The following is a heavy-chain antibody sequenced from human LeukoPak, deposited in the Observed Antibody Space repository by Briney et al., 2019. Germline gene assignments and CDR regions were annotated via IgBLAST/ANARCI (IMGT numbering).Heavy chain of an antibody. CDR1: GGSFSGYY. Sequence: PSETLSLTCAVYGGSFSGYYWSWIRQPPGKGLEWIGEINHSGSTNYNPSLKSRVTISVDTSKNQFSLKLSSVTAADTAVYYCARDWGGDLTYYFDYWGQGTLVTVSS. D-gene: IGHD2-21*02. V-gene: IGHV4-34*01. CDR2: INHSGST. J-gene: IGHJ4*02. CDR3: ARDWGGDLTYYFDY.